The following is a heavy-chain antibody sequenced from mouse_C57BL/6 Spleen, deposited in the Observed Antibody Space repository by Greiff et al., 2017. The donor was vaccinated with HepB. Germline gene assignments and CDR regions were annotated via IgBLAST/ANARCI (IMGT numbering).Heavy chain of an antibody. V-gene: IGHV14-1*01. Sequence: EVQRVESGAELVRPGASVKLSCTASGFNIKDYYMHWVKQRPEQGLEWIGRIDPEDGDTEYAPKFQGKATMSADTSSNTAYLQLSSLTSEDTAVYYCTTLMRWGYDAMDYWGQGTSVTVSS. D-gene: IGHD1-1*02. J-gene: IGHJ4*01. CDR2: IDPEDGDT. CDR3: TTLMRWGYDAMDY. CDR1: GFNIKDYY.